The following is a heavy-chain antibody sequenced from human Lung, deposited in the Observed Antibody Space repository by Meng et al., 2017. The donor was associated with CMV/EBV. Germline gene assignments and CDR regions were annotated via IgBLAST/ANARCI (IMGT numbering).Heavy chain of an antibody. Sequence: GGSLRLXCAASGFTFSSYSSNWVRQAPGKGLERVSYISSSSSTRYYANSVQSRFIISRDNAKNSLYLQMNSLIAEDTAVYYCASGSPNWNYPPDYYGMDVWGQGXTVTVSS. CDR2: ISSSSSTR. D-gene: IGHD1-7*01. J-gene: IGHJ6*02. CDR1: GFTFSSYS. CDR3: ASGSPNWNYPPDYYGMDV. V-gene: IGHV3-48*04.